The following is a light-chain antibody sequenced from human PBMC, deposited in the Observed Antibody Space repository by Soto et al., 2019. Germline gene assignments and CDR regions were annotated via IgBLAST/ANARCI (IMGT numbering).Light chain of an antibody. Sequence: EIVLTQSPGTLSLSPGERATLSCRASQSVSSSYLAWYQQKPGQAPRLLIYGASSRATGIPDRFSGSGSGTDFTLTISRLEPEDFAVDYCQKDGSSPTFGGGTKVEIK. CDR1: QSVSSSY. V-gene: IGKV3-20*01. CDR3: QKDGSSPT. CDR2: GAS. J-gene: IGKJ4*01.